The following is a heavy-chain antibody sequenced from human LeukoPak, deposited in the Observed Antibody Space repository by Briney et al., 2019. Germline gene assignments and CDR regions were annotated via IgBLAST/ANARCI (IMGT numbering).Heavy chain of an antibody. CDR2: INPNSGGT. Sequence: ASVKVSCKASGYTFTGYYMHWVRQAPGQGLEWMGWINPNSGGTNYAQKFQGRVTMTRDTSISTAYMEPSRLRSDDTAVYYCASASKIAAAGADYWGQGTLVTVSS. CDR3: ASASKIAAAGADY. J-gene: IGHJ4*02. D-gene: IGHD6-13*01. V-gene: IGHV1-2*02. CDR1: GYTFTGYY.